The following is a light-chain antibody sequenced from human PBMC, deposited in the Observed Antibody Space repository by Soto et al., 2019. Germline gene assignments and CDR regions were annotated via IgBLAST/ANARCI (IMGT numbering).Light chain of an antibody. V-gene: IGKV3-11*01. CDR1: KSVGSS. CDR3: QQRSNWPPT. J-gene: IGKJ1*01. Sequence: EIVLTQSPATLSFSQGERATLSCRASKSVGSSLAWYQQKPGQAPRLLIYDASNRATGIPARFSGSGSGTDFTLTISSLEPEDFAVYYCQQRSNWPPTFGQGTKVEIK. CDR2: DAS.